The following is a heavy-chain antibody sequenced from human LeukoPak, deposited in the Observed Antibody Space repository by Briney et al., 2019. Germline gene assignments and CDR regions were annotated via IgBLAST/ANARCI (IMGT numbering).Heavy chain of an antibody. J-gene: IGHJ4*02. V-gene: IGHV1-2*02. CDR1: RYTFTGYY. D-gene: IGHD6-19*01. CDR3: ARDLKAVAGGGYYFDY. CDR2: INPNSGGT. Sequence: ASVKVSCKASRYTFTGYYMHWVRQAPGQGLEWMGWINPNSGGTNYAQKFQGRVTMTRDTSISTAYMELSRLRSDDTAVYYCARDLKAVAGGGYYFDYWGQGTLVTVSS.